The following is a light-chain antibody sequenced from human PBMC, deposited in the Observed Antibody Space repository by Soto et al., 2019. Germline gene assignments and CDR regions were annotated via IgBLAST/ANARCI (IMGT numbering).Light chain of an antibody. CDR3: QQHTSTPLT. CDR1: QGITNS. Sequence: DIQLTQSPSFLSASVGDRVTITCRASQGITNSLAWYQQKPGQAPNLLIYAASTLQGGVPSRFSSSGSGTDFTLTISSLQPEDFATYDCQQHTSTPLTFGGGTKVDIK. J-gene: IGKJ4*01. CDR2: AAS. V-gene: IGKV1-9*01.